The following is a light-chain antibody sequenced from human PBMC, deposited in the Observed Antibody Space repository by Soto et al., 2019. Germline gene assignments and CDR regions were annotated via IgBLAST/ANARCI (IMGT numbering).Light chain of an antibody. CDR3: SSYTSSSTLV. CDR2: EVS. CDR1: SSDVGGYNY. J-gene: IGLJ2*01. V-gene: IGLV2-14*01. Sequence: QSVLTQPASVSGSPGQSITISCTGTSSDVGGYNYVSWYQQHPGKATKLMIYEVSNRPSGVSNRFSGSKSGNTASLTISGLQAGDEADYYCSSYTSSSTLVFGGGTKVT.